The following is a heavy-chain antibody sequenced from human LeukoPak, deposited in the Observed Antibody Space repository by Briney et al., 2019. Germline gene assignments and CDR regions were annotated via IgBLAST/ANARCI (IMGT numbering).Heavy chain of an antibody. D-gene: IGHD3-3*01. CDR3: AQYYDFWSGLYYMDV. CDR1: GGTFSSYA. V-gene: IGHV1-69*13. CDR2: IIPIFGTA. Sequence: SVKVSCKASGGTFSSYAISWVRQAPGQGLEWMAGIIPIFGTANYAQKFQGRVTITADESTSTAYMELSSLRSEDTAVYYCAQYYDFWSGLYYMDVWGKGTTVTVSS. J-gene: IGHJ6*03.